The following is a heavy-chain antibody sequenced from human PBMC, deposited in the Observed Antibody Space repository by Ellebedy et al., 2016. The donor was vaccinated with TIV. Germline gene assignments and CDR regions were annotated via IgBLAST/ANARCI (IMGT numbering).Heavy chain of an antibody. J-gene: IGHJ4*02. V-gene: IGHV4-38-2*02. CDR3: AREWGEGPGSYIDY. D-gene: IGHD3-10*01. Sequence: SETLSLTXTVSGYSISSGYLWGWIRQPPGKGLEWIGSMYHSGSTYYNPSLKSRVTISIDTAKNQFSLKLSSVTAADMAVYYCAREWGEGPGSYIDYWGQGTLVTVSS. CDR2: MYHSGST. CDR1: GYSISSGYL.